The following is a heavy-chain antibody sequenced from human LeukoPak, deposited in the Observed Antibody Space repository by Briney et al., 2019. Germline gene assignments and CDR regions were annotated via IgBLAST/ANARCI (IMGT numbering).Heavy chain of an antibody. CDR1: GFTFTNYA. CDR3: TKASAARCIGVFCYPFDH. Sequence: GGSLGLSCAASGFTFTNYAMTWVRQAPGKGLEWVAATVGIGPDTYHADSVKGRFTISRDNSKNILYLQMNSLRVEDTAVYYCTKASAARCIGVFCYPFDHWGQGTLVTVSS. J-gene: IGHJ4*02. V-gene: IGHV3-23*01. CDR2: TVGIGPDT. D-gene: IGHD2-15*01.